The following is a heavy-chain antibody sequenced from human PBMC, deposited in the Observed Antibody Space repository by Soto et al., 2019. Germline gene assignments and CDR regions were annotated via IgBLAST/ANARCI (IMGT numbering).Heavy chain of an antibody. V-gene: IGHV4-30-4*01. Sequence: SETLSLTCAVSGGSISTVDYWWSWIRQSPDMGLEWIGHIYDGGRTYNNPSLESRVTMSVDTSKSQLSLTLSSVSAADTAVYYCARGPSGDKVDSWGQGTLVTVSS. CDR2: IYDGGRT. D-gene: IGHD7-27*01. CDR1: GGSISTVDYW. J-gene: IGHJ4*02. CDR3: ARGPSGDKVDS.